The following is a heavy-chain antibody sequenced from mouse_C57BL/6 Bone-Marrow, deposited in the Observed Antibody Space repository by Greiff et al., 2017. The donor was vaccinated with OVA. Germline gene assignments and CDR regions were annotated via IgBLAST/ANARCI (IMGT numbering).Heavy chain of an antibody. J-gene: IGHJ2*01. Sequence: QVQLQQPGAELVKPGASVKLSCTASGYTFTTYWMHWVKQTPGQGLEWIGMIRPNSGSTTYNDKFKSKDTLTVDKSSSTAYMQLSSLTAEDSAVYYCENYDYWGRGTTLTVSA. CDR2: IRPNSGST. CDR3: ENYDY. V-gene: IGHV1-64*01. CDR1: GYTFTTYW.